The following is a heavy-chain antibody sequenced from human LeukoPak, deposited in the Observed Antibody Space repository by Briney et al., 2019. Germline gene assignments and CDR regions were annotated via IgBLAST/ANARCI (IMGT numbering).Heavy chain of an antibody. J-gene: IGHJ4*02. CDR2: IKCDSGGT. Sequence: ASVKVSCKASGYTFTAYYMHWVRQAPGQGLEWLGWIKCDSGGTKYSRNYRGRVTMTRDTSISTAYMELTRLTSDDTAVDYWVGSNWAAGAAFDSWGQGTQVTVSS. D-gene: IGHD6-13*01. V-gene: IGHV1-2*02. CDR1: GYTFTAYY. CDR3: VGSNWAAGAAFDS.